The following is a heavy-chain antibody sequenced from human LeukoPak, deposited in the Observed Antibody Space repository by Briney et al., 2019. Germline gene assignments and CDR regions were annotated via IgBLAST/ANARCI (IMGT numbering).Heavy chain of an antibody. J-gene: IGHJ6*03. CDR3: ARDFRTTGNLIHYYYYYMDV. V-gene: IGHV4-4*07. D-gene: IGHD1-1*01. CDR2: VYTSGST. Sequence: PSETLSLTCTVSGGSISSYYWSWIRQPAGKGLEWIGRVYTSGSTNYNPSLKSRVTMSVDTSKNQFSLKVSSVTAADTAAYYCARDFRTTGNLIHYYYYYMDVWGKGTTVTVSS. CDR1: GGSISSYY.